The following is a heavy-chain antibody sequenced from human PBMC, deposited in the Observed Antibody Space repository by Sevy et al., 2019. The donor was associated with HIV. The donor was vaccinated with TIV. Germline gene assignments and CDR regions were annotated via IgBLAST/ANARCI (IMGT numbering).Heavy chain of an antibody. D-gene: IGHD2-15*01. Sequence: ASVKVSCKASGYTFTGYYMHWVRQAPGQGLEWMGWISALNGDTNYAQKLQGRVTMTTDTSTNTAYMELRSLRSDDTAVYYCARAYCSGGRCYSLAYWGQGTLVTVSS. CDR1: GYTFTGYY. CDR3: ARAYCSGGRCYSLAY. V-gene: IGHV1-18*04. J-gene: IGHJ4*02. CDR2: ISALNGDT.